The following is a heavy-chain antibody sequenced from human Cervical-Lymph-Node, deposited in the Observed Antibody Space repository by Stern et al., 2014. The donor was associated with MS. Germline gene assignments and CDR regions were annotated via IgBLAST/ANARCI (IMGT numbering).Heavy chain of an antibody. D-gene: IGHD2-15*01. Sequence: VQLVESGAEVKKPGASVKVSCKASGYTFTSYYMHWVRQAPGQGLEWMGIINPSGGSTSYAQKFQGRVTMTRDTSTSTVYMELSSLRSEDTAVYYCARESPRYCSGGSCYPPNGRYYYGMDVWGQGTTVTVSS. CDR1: GYTFTSYY. J-gene: IGHJ6*02. CDR3: ARESPRYCSGGSCYPPNGRYYYGMDV. V-gene: IGHV1-46*03. CDR2: INPSGGST.